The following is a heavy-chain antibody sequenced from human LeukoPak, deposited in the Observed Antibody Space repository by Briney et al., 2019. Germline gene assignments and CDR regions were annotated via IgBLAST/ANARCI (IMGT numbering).Heavy chain of an antibody. V-gene: IGHV3-23*01. Sequence: GGSLRLSCAASGFTFSSDAMSWVRQAPGKGREWVSAISGSGGSTYYADSVKGRFTISRDNSKNTLYLQMNSLRAEDTAVYYCAKDLYGAYYDFWSGYSPVDYWGQGTLVTVSS. CDR1: GFTFSSDA. D-gene: IGHD3-3*01. CDR3: AKDLYGAYYDFWSGYSPVDY. CDR2: ISGSGGST. J-gene: IGHJ4*02.